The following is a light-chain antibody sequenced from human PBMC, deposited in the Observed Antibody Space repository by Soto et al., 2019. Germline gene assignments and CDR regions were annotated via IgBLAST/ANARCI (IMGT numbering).Light chain of an antibody. CDR3: GTWDSSLSVYV. Sequence: QSVLTQPPSVSAAPGQKVTIPCSGSSSNIGYNFVSWYQHLPGTAPKLLSYDNDKRPPGISDRFSGSKSGTSAILGIAGLQTGDEADYYCGTWDSSLSVYVFGTGTKATVL. CDR1: SSNIGYNF. V-gene: IGLV1-51*01. CDR2: DND. J-gene: IGLJ1*01.